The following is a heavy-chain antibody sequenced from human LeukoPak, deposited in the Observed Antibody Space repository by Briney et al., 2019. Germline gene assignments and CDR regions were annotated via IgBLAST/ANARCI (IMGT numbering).Heavy chain of an antibody. V-gene: IGHV1-8*01. CDR1: GYTFTTHD. CDR2: MSPNSGDT. J-gene: IGHJ4*02. D-gene: IGHD7-27*01. CDR3: VRTPPNWGFDY. Sequence: ASVTVSCKASGYTFTTHDINWVRQATGQGLEWLGWMSPNSGDTGYAQKFQGRVTMTSDSSISTAYMELSSLRSEDTAIYYCVRTPPNWGFDYWGQGTLVTVSS.